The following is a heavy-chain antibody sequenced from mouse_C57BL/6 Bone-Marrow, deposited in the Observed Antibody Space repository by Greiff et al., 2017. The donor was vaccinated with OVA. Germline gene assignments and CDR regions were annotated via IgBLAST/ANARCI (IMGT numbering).Heavy chain of an antibody. Sequence: VQLQQSGPELVKPGASVKISCKASGYTFTDYYMNWVKQSHGKSLEWIGDINPNNGGTSYNQKFKGKATLTVDKSSSTAYMELRSLTSEDSAVYYCAGQLRLLYWGQGTTLTVSS. CDR3: AGQLRLLY. J-gene: IGHJ2*01. CDR1: GYTFTDYY. V-gene: IGHV1-26*01. D-gene: IGHD3-2*02. CDR2: INPNNGGT.